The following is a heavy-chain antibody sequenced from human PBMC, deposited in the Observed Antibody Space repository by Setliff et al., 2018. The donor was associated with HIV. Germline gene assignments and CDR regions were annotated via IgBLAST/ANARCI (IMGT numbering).Heavy chain of an antibody. V-gene: IGHV3-74*01. CDR3: ARGGFSHGSRRFSELDS. J-gene: IGHJ5*02. CDR2: LSGSVTTT. D-gene: IGHD5-18*01. CDR1: GFIFNNSW. Sequence: PGGSLRLPCSTSGFIFNNSWMHWPRRAPGKGLVWVSCLSGSVTTTKYADSVRGRFTLSRDNAHNSLYLQMDSRRAEDTALNYCARGGFSHGSRRFSELDSWGRGTLVTVSS.